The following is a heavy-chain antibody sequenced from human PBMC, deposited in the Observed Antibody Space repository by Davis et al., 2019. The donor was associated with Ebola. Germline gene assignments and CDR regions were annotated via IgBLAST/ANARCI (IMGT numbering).Heavy chain of an antibody. CDR3: ARSSGGSYAVYYFDY. D-gene: IGHD2-15*01. V-gene: IGHV1-69*02. J-gene: IGHJ4*02. Sequence: AASVKVSCKASGGTFSSYTISWVRQAPGQGLEWMGRIIPILGIANYAQKFQGRVTITADKSTSTAYMELSSLRSEDTAVYYCARSSGGSYAVYYFDYWGQGTLVTVSS. CDR1: GGTFSSYT. CDR2: IIPILGIA.